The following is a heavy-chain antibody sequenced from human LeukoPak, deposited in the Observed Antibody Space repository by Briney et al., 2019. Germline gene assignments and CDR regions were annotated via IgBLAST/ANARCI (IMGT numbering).Heavy chain of an antibody. CDR3: ARVWDGDPRGYYYGMDV. CDR2: IYSSGST. J-gene: IGHJ6*02. Sequence: SETLSLTCTVSGGSINSYYWSWIRQPPGKGLEWIGYIYSSGSTNYNPSLKSRVTISVGTSNNQFSLKLNSVTAADTGVYYCARVWDGDPRGYYYGMDVWGQGTTVTVSS. D-gene: IGHD4-17*01. CDR1: GGSINSYY. V-gene: IGHV4-59*01.